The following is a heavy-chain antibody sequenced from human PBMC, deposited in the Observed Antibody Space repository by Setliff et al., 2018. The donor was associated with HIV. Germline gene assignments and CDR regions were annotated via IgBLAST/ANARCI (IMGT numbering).Heavy chain of an antibody. J-gene: IGHJ2*01. CDR2: IIPIFGST. CDR3: ARGDHYYDSGSFYSDWYFDL. CDR1: GGTFSNYA. V-gene: IGHV1-69*13. D-gene: IGHD3-10*01. Sequence: SVKVSCKASGGTFSNYAISWVRQAPGQGLEWMGGIIPIFGSTKYAQKFQDRVTITAGESTYTADMELSSLRSDDTAVYYCARGDHYYDSGSFYSDWYFDLWGRGTLVTVSS.